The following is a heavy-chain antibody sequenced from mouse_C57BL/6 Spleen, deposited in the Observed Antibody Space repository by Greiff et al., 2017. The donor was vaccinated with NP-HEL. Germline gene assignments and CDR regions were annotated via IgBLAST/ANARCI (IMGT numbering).Heavy chain of an antibody. Sequence: EVKLVESGGGLVKPGGSLKLSCAASGFTFSDYGMHWVRQAPEKGLEWVAYISSGSSTIYYADTVKGRFTISRDNAKNTLFLQMTSRRSEDTARYYCASGWDFDVWGTGTTVTVSS. J-gene: IGHJ1*03. CDR3: ASGWDFDV. V-gene: IGHV5-17*01. CDR2: ISSGSSTI. CDR1: GFTFSDYG.